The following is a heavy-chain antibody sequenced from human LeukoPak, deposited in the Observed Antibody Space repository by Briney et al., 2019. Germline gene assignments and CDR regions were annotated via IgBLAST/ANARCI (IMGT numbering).Heavy chain of an antibody. V-gene: IGHV1-18*01. CDR1: GYTFASYG. Sequence: ASVKVSCKASGYTFASYGISWVRQAPGQGLEWMGWISAYNGNTNYAQKLQGRVTMTTDTSTSTAYMELRSLRSDDTAVYYCARATPKSRGGYPLYYFDYWGQGTLLTVSS. J-gene: IGHJ4*02. CDR3: ARATPKSRGGYPLYYFDY. D-gene: IGHD3-22*01. CDR2: ISAYNGNT.